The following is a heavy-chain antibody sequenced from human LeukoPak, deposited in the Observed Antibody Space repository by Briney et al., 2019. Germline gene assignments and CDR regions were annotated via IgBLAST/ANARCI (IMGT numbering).Heavy chain of an antibody. CDR3: ARDRSRVSDY. CDR1: GFIFSREW. J-gene: IGHJ4*02. V-gene: IGHV3-74*03. Sequence: GGSLRLSCAASGFIFSREWMHWVRQAPGMGLVWVSRVNTDGSSTVYADSVKGRFTISRDNAKNSLYLQMNSLRAEDTAIYYCARDRSRVSDYWGQGTLVTVSS. CDR2: VNTDGSST.